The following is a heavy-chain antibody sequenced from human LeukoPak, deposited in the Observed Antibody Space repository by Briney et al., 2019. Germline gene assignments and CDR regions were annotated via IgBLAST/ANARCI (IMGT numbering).Heavy chain of an antibody. CDR2: IKQDGSEK. V-gene: IGHV3-7*01. Sequence: ETLSLTCTVSGGSISSYYWSWIRQHPGKGLEWVANIKQDGSEKYYVDSVKGRFTISRDNAKNSLYLQMNSLRAEDTAVYYCARVWKYWGQGTLVTVSS. CDR3: ARVWKY. J-gene: IGHJ4*02. D-gene: IGHD3-3*01. CDR1: GGSISSYY.